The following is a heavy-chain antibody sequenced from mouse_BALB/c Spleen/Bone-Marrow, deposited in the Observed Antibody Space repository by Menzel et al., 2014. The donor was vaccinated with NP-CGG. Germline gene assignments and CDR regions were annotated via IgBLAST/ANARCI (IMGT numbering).Heavy chain of an antibody. V-gene: IGHV14-3*02. Sequence: VQLKESGAELVKPGASVELSCTASGFNIKDTYMHWVKQRPEQGLEWIGRIVPANGNTKYDPKFQGKATITADTSSNTAYLQLTSLTSEDTAVYYCDRYLYGNYFDYWGQGTTLTVSS. J-gene: IGHJ2*01. D-gene: IGHD2-10*02. CDR1: GFNIKDTY. CDR2: IVPANGNT. CDR3: DRYLYGNYFDY.